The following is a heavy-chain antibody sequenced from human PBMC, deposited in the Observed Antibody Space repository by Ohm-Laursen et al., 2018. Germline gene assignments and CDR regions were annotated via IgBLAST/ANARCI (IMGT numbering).Heavy chain of an antibody. CDR1: GFTFSSYA. CDR3: AKSAAGVFYAMDV. D-gene: IGHD6-13*01. CDR2: ISSSGGST. J-gene: IGHJ6*02. V-gene: IGHV3-23*01. Sequence: SLRLSCTASGFTFSSYAMSWVRQAPGKGLEWVSAISSSGGSTYYADSVKGRFTISRDTSKNTLYLQMNSLRGEDTAVYYCAKSAAGVFYAMDVWGQGTTVTVSS.